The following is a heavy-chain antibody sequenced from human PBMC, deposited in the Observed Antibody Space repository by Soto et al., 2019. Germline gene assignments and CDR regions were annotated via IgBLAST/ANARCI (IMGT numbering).Heavy chain of an antibody. J-gene: IGHJ6*02. D-gene: IGHD6-13*01. V-gene: IGHV3-30*18. CDR3: AKDDGIAAAGTLLGYYYYGMDV. CDR1: GFTFSSYG. Sequence: AGSLRLSCAASGFTFSSYGMHWVRQAPGKGLEWVAVISYDGSNKYYADSVKGRFTISRDNSKNTLYLQMNSLRAEDTAVYYCAKDDGIAAAGTLLGYYYYGMDVWGQGTTVTVSS. CDR2: ISYDGSNK.